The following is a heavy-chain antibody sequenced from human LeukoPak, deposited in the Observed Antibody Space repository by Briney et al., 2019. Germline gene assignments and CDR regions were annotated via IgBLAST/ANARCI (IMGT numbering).Heavy chain of an antibody. V-gene: IGHV4-34*01. CDR2: INHSGST. D-gene: IGHD2-15*01. Sequence: SETLSLTCAVYGGSFSGYYWSWIRQPPGKGLEWIGEINHSGSTNDNPSLKSRVTISVDTSKNQFSLKLSSVTAADTAVYYCAIGWYTDYWGQGTLVTVSS. CDR3: AIGWYTDY. CDR1: GGSFSGYY. J-gene: IGHJ4*02.